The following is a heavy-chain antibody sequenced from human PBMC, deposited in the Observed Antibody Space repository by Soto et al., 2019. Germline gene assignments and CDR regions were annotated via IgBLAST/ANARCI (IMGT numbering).Heavy chain of an antibody. D-gene: IGHD3-10*01. J-gene: IGHJ4*02. V-gene: IGHV3-48*01. CDR3: AKDSGSWFGELLYYGY. CDR2: ISSSSSNI. CDR1: GFTFSSRA. Sequence: RLSCTASGFTFSSRAMNWVRQFPGRGLEWVSYISSSSSNIDYADSVKGRFTVSRDNAKNSLYLQMNTLRAEDTAVYYCAKDSGSWFGELLYYGYWGQGTLVTVSS.